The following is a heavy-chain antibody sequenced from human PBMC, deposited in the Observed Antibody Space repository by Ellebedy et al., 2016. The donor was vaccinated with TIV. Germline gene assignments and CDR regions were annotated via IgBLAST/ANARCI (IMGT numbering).Heavy chain of an antibody. Sequence: GGSLRLXCVASGFTFSSYAMHWVRQAPGKGLEWVAATSFDEGDKYYADSVRGRFTISKDNDKNTLSLQMNSLRPEDTAVYYCAKVGILRYFDWAGDYYHMDVWGKGTTVTVSS. CDR1: GFTFSSYA. D-gene: IGHD3-9*01. V-gene: IGHV3-30*18. CDR3: AKVGILRYFDWAGDYYHMDV. CDR2: TSFDEGDK. J-gene: IGHJ6*03.